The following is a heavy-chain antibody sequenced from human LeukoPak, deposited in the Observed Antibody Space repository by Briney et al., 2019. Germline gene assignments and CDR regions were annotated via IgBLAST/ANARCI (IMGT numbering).Heavy chain of an antibody. CDR2: IIPIFGTA. CDR3: ARDLAAAGPAFDY. D-gene: IGHD6-13*01. J-gene: IGHJ4*02. V-gene: IGHV1-69*05. CDR1: GGTFSSYA. Sequence: SVKVSCKVSGGTFSSYAISWVRQAPGQGLEWMGRIIPIFGTANYAQKFQGRVTITTDESTSTAYMELSSLRSEDTAVYYCARDLAAAGPAFDYWGQGTLVTVSS.